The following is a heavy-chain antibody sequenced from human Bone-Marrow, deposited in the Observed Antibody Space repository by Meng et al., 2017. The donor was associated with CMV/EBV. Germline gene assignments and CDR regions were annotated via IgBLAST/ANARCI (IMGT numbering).Heavy chain of an antibody. D-gene: IGHD3-10*01. V-gene: IGHV4-34*01. J-gene: IGHJ6*04. CDR3: ARAKITMVRGVPYYYYYYGMDV. CDR2: INHSGST. Sequence: SETLSLTCAVYGGSFSGYYWSWIRQPPGKGLEWIGEINHSGSTNYNPSLKSRVTISVDTSKNQFSLKLSSVTAADTAVYYCARAKITMVRGVPYYYYYYGMDVWGKGTTVTVSS. CDR1: GGSFSGYY.